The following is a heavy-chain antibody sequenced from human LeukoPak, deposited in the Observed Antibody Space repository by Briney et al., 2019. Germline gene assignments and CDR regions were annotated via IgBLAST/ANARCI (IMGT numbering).Heavy chain of an antibody. V-gene: IGHV3-66*04. CDR2: IYADGTT. CDR1: GFTVSDND. J-gene: IGHJ4*02. CDR3: ARRSVPGRPGY. D-gene: IGHD6-6*01. Sequence: GGSLRLSCAASGFTVSDNDIKWVRQAPGKGLEWLSLIYADGTTHYTDAVKGRFSISRDNSGNTVYLQMNSLSGEDSAVYNCARRSVPGRPGYWGQGTLVTVSS.